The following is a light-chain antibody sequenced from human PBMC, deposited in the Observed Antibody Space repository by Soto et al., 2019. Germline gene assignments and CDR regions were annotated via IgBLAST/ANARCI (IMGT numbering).Light chain of an antibody. V-gene: IGLV1-44*01. CDR2: NNN. CDR1: SSNIGTNT. J-gene: IGLJ2*01. Sequence: QSVLTQPPSASGPPGQRVTISCSGTSSNIGTNTVNWYHQLPGTAPKLLLYNNNQRPSGVPDRFSGSKSGTSASLAISGLRSEDDGEYFCAAWDDSLNGVVFGGGTKLTVL. CDR3: AAWDDSLNGVV.